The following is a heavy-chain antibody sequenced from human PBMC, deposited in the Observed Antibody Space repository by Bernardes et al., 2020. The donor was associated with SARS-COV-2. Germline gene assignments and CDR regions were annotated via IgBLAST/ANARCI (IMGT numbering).Heavy chain of an antibody. CDR3: ATSGLY. CDR2: ISTSSTYK. J-gene: IGHJ4*02. Sequence: GSLRLSCVASGFTFSGNTMNWVRQAPGRGLEWVSSISTSSTYKYYADSVKGRFTISRDNAKNSLYLQMNSLRAEDTAVYYCATSGLYWGQGTQVTVSS. CDR1: GFTFSGNT. V-gene: IGHV3-21*01.